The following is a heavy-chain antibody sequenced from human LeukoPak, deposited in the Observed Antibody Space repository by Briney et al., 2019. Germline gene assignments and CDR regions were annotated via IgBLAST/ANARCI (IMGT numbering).Heavy chain of an antibody. CDR1: GGTFSSYA. Sequence: SVKVSCKASGGTFSSYAISWVRQAPGQGLEWMGGIIPIFGTANYAQKFQGRVTITADESTSTAYMELSSLRSEDTAEYYCARDLNYYDSSGYYADWGQGTLVTVSS. CDR3: ARDLNYYDSSGYYAD. D-gene: IGHD3-22*01. J-gene: IGHJ4*02. CDR2: IIPIFGTA. V-gene: IGHV1-69*13.